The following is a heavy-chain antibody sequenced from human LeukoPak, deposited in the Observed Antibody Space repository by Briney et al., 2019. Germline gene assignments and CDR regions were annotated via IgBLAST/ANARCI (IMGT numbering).Heavy chain of an antibody. CDR2: INHSGST. J-gene: IGHJ4*02. V-gene: IGHV4-34*01. D-gene: IGHD6-6*01. Sequence: SETLSLTCAVYGGSFSGYCWSWIRQPPGKGLEWIGEINHSGSTNYNPSLKSRVTISVDTSKNQFSLKLSSVTAADTAVYYCARAESIAARVFDYWGQGTLVTVSS. CDR1: GGSFSGYC. CDR3: ARAESIAARVFDY.